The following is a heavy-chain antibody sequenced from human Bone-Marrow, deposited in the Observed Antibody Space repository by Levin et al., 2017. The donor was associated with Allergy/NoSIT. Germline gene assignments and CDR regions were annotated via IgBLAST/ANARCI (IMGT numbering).Heavy chain of an antibody. CDR3: ARQGTLWLGDNDGRPSAVDT. D-gene: IGHD3-10*01. Sequence: PSQTLSLPCTVSGGSMGRGEYSWHWIRQPPGKGLEWLGHIDFRWTTHLNPSLTGRVSISVDSSKKQFHLTLPSVTAADTAVYFCARQGTLWLGDNDGRPSAVDTWGQGTLVTVSS. V-gene: IGHV4-30-4*01. CDR2: IDFRWTT. CDR1: GGSMGRGEYS. J-gene: IGHJ3*02.